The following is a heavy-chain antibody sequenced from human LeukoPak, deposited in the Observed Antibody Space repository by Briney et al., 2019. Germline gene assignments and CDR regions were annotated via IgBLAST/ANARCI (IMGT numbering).Heavy chain of an antibody. V-gene: IGHV3-30*18. CDR1: GFTFSSYG. Sequence: PGGSLRLSCAASGFTFSSYGMHWVRQAPGKGLEWVAIISYDGSNKYYADSVKGRFTISRDNSKNTLYLQMNSLRAEDTAMYYCAKEENSYRYQYDYWGQGTLVTVSS. CDR3: AKEENSYRYQYDY. J-gene: IGHJ4*02. D-gene: IGHD5-18*01. CDR2: ISYDGSNK.